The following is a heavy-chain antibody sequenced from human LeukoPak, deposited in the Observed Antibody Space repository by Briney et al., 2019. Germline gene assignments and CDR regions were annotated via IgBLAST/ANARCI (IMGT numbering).Heavy chain of an antibody. CDR2: ISAYNGNT. J-gene: IGHJ4*02. CDR3: ARDLGHYYGSGSYYLDY. V-gene: IGHV1-18*01. CDR1: GYTFTSCG. Sequence: ASVKVSCKASGYTFTSCGISWVRQAPGQGLEWMGWISAYNGNTNYAQKLQGRVTMTTDTSTSTAYMELRSLRSDDTTVYYCARDLGHYYGSGSYYLDYWGQGTLVTVSS. D-gene: IGHD3-10*01.